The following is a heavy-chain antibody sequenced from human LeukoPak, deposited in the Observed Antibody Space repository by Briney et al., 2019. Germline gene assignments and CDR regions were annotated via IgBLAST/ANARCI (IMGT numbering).Heavy chain of an antibody. Sequence: GGSLRLSCVVSGFTVSNNYMKWVRQAPGKGLEWVSTIYGGGSTYYADSVRGRFTISRHNSKNTLYLQMDSLRAEDTAVYYCVREGVTWNLWGQGTLVTVSS. CDR3: VREGVTWNL. V-gene: IGHV3-53*01. D-gene: IGHD4-4*01. CDR2: IYGGGST. J-gene: IGHJ5*02. CDR1: GFTVSNNY.